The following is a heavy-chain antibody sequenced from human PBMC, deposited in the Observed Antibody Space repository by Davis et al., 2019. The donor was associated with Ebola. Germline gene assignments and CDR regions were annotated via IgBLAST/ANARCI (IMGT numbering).Heavy chain of an antibody. Sequence: ASVKVSCKASGYTFTSYGISWVRQAPGQGLEWMGWISAYNGNTNYAQKLQGRVTMTTDTSTSTAYMELRSLRSDDTAVYYCARAITIFGVDPYYFDYWGQGTLVTVSS. CDR3: ARAITIFGVDPYYFDY. V-gene: IGHV1-18*01. CDR2: ISAYNGNT. J-gene: IGHJ4*02. D-gene: IGHD3-3*01. CDR1: GYTFTSYG.